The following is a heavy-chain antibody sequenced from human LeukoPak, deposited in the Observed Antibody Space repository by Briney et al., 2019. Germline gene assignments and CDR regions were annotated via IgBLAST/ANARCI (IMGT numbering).Heavy chain of an antibody. D-gene: IGHD2-2*01. CDR2: IQSDGSYK. V-gene: IGHV3-30*02. J-gene: IGHJ4*02. CDR1: GFTFSSSA. Sequence: PGGSLRLSCAASGFTFSSSAMHWVRQAPGKGLXCVAFIQSDGSYKHYSDSVKGRFTISRDNSKNTLYLEMNSLRVVDTGVYYCATHCSGTTCHRDYWGQGTLVTVSS. CDR3: ATHCSGTTCHRDY.